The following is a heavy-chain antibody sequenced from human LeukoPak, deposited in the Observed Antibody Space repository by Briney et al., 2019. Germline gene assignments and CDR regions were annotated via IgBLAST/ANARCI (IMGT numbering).Heavy chain of an antibody. V-gene: IGHV3-33*06. CDR3: AKSLYSSSWYYFDY. D-gene: IGHD6-13*01. J-gene: IGHJ4*02. Sequence: GRPLRLSCAASGFTFSGYGMHWVRQAPGKGLEWVAVIWYDGSNKYYADSVKGRFTISRDNSKNTLYLQMNSLRAEDTAVYYCAKSLYSSSWYYFDYWGQGTLVTVSS. CDR2: IWYDGSNK. CDR1: GFTFSGYG.